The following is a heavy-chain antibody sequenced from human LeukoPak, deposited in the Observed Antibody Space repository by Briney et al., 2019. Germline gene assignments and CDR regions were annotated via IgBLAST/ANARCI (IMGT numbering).Heavy chain of an antibody. CDR2: IKQDGSEK. CDR1: GFTLSAYW. J-gene: IGHJ4*02. D-gene: IGHD2-2*01. V-gene: IGHV3-7*04. CDR3: ARGPLTYCSTTSCQFDQ. Sequence: GGSLRLXCAASGFTLSAYWMSWVRQAPGKGLEWVANIKQDGSEKFYVDSVEGRFTISRDNAKNSLYLQMNNLRAEDTAVYYCARGPLTYCSTTSCQFDQWGQGTLVTVSS.